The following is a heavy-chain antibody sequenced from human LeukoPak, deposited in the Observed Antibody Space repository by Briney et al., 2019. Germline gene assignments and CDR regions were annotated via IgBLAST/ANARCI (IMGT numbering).Heavy chain of an antibody. V-gene: IGHV3-11*05. CDR3: ARGRARGVAAPFDY. J-gene: IGHJ4*02. CDR1: AFTFSDYY. CDR2: ISSSSYT. D-gene: IGHD3-10*01. Sequence: GGSLRLSCAASAFTFSDYYMSWIRQAPGKGLEWVSYISSSSYTNYADSVKGRFTISRDNAKNSLYLQMNSLRADDTAVYYCARGRARGVAAPFDYWGQGTLVTVSS.